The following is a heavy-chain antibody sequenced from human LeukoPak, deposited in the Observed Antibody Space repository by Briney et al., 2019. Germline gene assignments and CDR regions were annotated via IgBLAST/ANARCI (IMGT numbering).Heavy chain of an antibody. D-gene: IGHD3-10*01. CDR2: ISGDGGST. CDR1: GFAFDDYA. CDR3: AKDRGGPMGLFDY. J-gene: IGHJ4*02. V-gene: IGHV3-43*02. Sequence: PGGSLRLSCAASGFAFDDYAMHWVRQAPGKGLEWVSLISGDGGSTYYEDSVKGRFTISRDNSKNSLYLQMNSLRPDDTALYYCAKDRGGPMGLFDYWGQGTLVTVSS.